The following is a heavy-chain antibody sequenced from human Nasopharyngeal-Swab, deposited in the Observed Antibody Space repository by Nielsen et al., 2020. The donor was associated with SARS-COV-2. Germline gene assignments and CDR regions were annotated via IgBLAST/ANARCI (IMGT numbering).Heavy chain of an antibody. Sequence: GESLKISCKASGFSITNYWIGWVRQLPGTGLESMGVIYPGDSDTRYSPSFQGQVTISADKSISTAYLQWSSLKASDTAMYYCARFRSGSSDFDYWGQGTLVTVSS. CDR2: IYPGDSDT. CDR1: GFSITNYW. D-gene: IGHD1-26*01. CDR3: ARFRSGSSDFDY. V-gene: IGHV5-51*01. J-gene: IGHJ4*02.